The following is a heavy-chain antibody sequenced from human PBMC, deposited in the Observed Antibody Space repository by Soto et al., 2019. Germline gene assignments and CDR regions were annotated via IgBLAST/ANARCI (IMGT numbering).Heavy chain of an antibody. J-gene: IGHJ3*01. V-gene: IGHV1-46*02. CDR2: INPSGGST. Sequence: QVQLVQSGAEVKEPGASVKVSCKASGYTFNSYYMNWVRQAPGQGLEWMGLINPSGGSTIDAQKFQGRVTMTRDTSTSTVFMELSSLRSDDTAVYYCARERRDGTSVGFDFWGQGTMVTVSS. CDR3: ARERRDGTSVGFDF. CDR1: GYTFNSYY.